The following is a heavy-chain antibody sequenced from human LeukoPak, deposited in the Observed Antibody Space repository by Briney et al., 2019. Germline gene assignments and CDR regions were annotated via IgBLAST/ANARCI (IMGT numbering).Heavy chain of an antibody. CDR1: GGSFSGYY. Sequence: PSETLSLTCAVYGGSFSGYYWSWIRQPPGKGLKWIGEINHSGSTNYNPSLKSRVTISVDTSKNQFSLKLSSVTAADTAVYYCARAAYSSSWYYYYYGMDVWGQGTTVTVSS. CDR3: ARAAYSSSWYYYYYGMDV. D-gene: IGHD6-13*01. V-gene: IGHV4-34*01. J-gene: IGHJ6*02. CDR2: INHSGST.